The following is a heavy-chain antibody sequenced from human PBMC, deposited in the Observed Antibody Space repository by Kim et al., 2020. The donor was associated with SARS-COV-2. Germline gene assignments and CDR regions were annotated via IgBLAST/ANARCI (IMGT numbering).Heavy chain of an antibody. D-gene: IGHD3-10*01. V-gene: IGHV4-39*01. Sequence: SETLSLTCTVSGGSISSSSYYWGWIRQPPGKGLEWIGSIYYSGSTYYNPSLKSRVTISVDTSKNQFSLKLSSVTAADTAVYYCASLWFGQIYYWGQGTLVTVSS. CDR3: ASLWFGQIYY. CDR2: IYYSGST. CDR1: GGSISSSSYY. J-gene: IGHJ4*02.